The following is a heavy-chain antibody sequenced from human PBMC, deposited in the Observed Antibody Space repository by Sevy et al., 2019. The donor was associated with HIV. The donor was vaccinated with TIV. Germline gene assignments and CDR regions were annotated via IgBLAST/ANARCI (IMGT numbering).Heavy chain of an antibody. CDR1: GFTLTNEF. J-gene: IGHJ6*02. CDR3: ARVGYCRGGTCFSGFYYGMDV. Sequence: GGSLRLSCAVSGFTLTNEFFSWVRQAPGKGLEWVAVVYSGGATYYADFVKGRFTISRDKSKNTVYIQMKRLKAEDTAVYYCARVGYCRGGTCFSGFYYGMDVWGQGTTVTVSS. V-gene: IGHV3-53*01. CDR2: VYSGGAT. D-gene: IGHD2-15*01.